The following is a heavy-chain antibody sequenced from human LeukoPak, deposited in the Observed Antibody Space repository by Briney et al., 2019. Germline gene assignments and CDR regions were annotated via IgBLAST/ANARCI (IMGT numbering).Heavy chain of an antibody. CDR3: ARTFI. V-gene: IGHV3-9*01. D-gene: IGHD1/OR15-1a*01. Sequence: GGSLRLSCAASGFSFDDYAMHWVRQVPGKGLEWVSGISWNSGSIGYADSVKGRFTISRDNAKNSLYLQMNSLRAEDTALYYCARTFIWGQGTLVTVSS. CDR1: GFSFDDYA. CDR2: ISWNSGSI. J-gene: IGHJ4*02.